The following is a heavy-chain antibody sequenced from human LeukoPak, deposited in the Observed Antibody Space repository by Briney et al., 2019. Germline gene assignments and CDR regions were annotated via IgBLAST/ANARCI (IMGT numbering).Heavy chain of an antibody. Sequence: GGSLRLSCEASGFTFNGHWMHWVRQAPGKGLVWVSLINGDGSTISYADSVKGRFTISRDNAKNRLYLQMSSLGAEDTAVYYCASTIGSAGTQYWGRGTLVTVSS. CDR2: INGDGSTI. CDR1: GFTFNGHW. D-gene: IGHD6-13*01. CDR3: ASTIGSAGTQY. J-gene: IGHJ4*02. V-gene: IGHV3-74*01.